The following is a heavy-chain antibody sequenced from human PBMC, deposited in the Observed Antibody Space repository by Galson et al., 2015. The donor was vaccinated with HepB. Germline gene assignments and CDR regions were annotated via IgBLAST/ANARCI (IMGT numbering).Heavy chain of an antibody. D-gene: IGHD3-16*01. J-gene: IGHJ4*02. CDR2: ISGYNGDT. CDR3: ARDEGYYESAGLGY. Sequence: SVKVSCKASGYTFTNYGFSWVRQAPGQGLEWMGWISGYNGDTNYPQNLQGRITMTTETSTNTAYMELRSLTSDGTALYYCARDEGYYESAGLGYWGQGTLVTVSS. CDR1: GYTFTNYG. V-gene: IGHV1-18*01.